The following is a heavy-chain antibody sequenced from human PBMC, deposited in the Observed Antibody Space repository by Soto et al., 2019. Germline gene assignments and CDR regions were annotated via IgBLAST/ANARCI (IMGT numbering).Heavy chain of an antibody. D-gene: IGHD2-2*01. CDR3: ARANDGCSSTRCYFGSVCFDP. Sequence: PWGSLRLSCAASGFTFSSYSMNWVCQAPGKGLEWVSYISSSSSTIYYADSVKGRFTISRDNAKNSLYLQMNSLRAEDTAVYYCARANDGCSSTRCYFGSVCFDPWGQGTLVTVSS. CDR2: ISSSSSTI. CDR1: GFTFSSYS. V-gene: IGHV3-48*01. J-gene: IGHJ5*02.